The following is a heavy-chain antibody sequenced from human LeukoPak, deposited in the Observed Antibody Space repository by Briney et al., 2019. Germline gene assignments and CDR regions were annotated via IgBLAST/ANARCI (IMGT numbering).Heavy chain of an antibody. J-gene: IGHJ4*02. CDR3: ARDHLDYYDSSGYYSY. D-gene: IGHD3-22*01. CDR2: IYYSGST. CDR1: GGSISGYY. Sequence: SETLSLTCTVSGGSISGYYWTWIRQPPGKGLEWIGYIYYSGSTNYNPSLKSRVTISVDTSKNQFSLKLSSVTAADTAVYYCARDHLDYYDSSGYYSYWGQGTLVTVSS. V-gene: IGHV4-59*01.